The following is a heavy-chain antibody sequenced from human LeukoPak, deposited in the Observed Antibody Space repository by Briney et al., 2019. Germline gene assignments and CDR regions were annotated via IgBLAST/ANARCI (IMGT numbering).Heavy chain of an antibody. V-gene: IGHV4-34*01. J-gene: IGHJ4*02. CDR3: ARGLNYYDSSGYYGFDY. Sequence: SETLSLTCAVYGGSFSGYYWSWIRQPPGKGLERIGEINHSGSTNYNPSLKSRVTISVDTSKNQFSLKLSSVTAADTAVYYCARGLNYYDSSGYYGFDYWGQGTLVTVSS. CDR1: GGSFSGYY. CDR2: INHSGST. D-gene: IGHD3-22*01.